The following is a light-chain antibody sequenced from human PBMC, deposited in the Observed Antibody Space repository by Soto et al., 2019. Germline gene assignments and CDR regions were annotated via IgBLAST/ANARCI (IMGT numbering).Light chain of an antibody. CDR1: SSDVGGYNY. V-gene: IGLV2-14*01. J-gene: IGLJ2*01. Sequence: QLVLTQPASVSGSPGQSITISCTGTSSDVGGYNYVSWYQQHPGKAPKLMIYEVSNRPSGVSNRFSGSKSGNTASLTISGFQAEDEADYYCSSYTSSSTLVVFGGGTKLTVL. CDR2: EVS. CDR3: SSYTSSSTLVV.